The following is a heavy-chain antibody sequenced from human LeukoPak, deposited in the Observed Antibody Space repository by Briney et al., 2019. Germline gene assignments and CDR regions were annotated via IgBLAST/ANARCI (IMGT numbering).Heavy chain of an antibody. J-gene: IGHJ6*04. CDR1: GYTFTSYY. Sequence: ASVKVSCKASGYTFTSYYMHWVRQAPGQGLEWMGIINPSGGSTSYAQKFQGRVTMTRDTSTSTVYMELSSLRSEDTAVYYCAREAAAGLKRGYYYYGMGVWGKGTTVTVSS. CDR3: AREAAAGLKRGYYYYGMGV. D-gene: IGHD6-13*01. V-gene: IGHV1-46*01. CDR2: INPSGGST.